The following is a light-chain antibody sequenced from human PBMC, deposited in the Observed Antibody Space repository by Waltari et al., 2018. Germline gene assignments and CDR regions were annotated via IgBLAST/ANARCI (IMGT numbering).Light chain of an antibody. J-gene: IGLJ2*01. CDR2: GNN. CDR3: QSYDRSLSVV. V-gene: IGLV1-40*01. Sequence: QSALTQPPSVSGAPGQRITISCTGSGPHIGAGYDVHWYQQFPGTAPKLLLYGNNNRPSGVPDRFFGSKTGTSASLAITGLQAEDEADYYCQSYDRSLSVVFGGGTKLTVL. CDR1: GPHIGAGYD.